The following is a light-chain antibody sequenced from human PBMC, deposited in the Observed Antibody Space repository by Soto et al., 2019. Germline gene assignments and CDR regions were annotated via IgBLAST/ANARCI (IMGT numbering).Light chain of an antibody. CDR2: AAS. Sequence: DIQMTQSPSSVSASVGDRVAITCRASQGISSWLAWCQQKPGKAPKLLIYAASSLQSGVPSRFSGSGSGTDFTLTISSLQPEDFATCYCQQANSFPITFGQGTRLEIK. J-gene: IGKJ5*01. V-gene: IGKV1-12*01. CDR3: QQANSFPIT. CDR1: QGISSW.